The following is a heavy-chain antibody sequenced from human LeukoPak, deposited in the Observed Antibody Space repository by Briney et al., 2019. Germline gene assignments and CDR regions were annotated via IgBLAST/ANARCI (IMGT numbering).Heavy chain of an antibody. CDR3: ARLTVLRYFDDNWFDP. D-gene: IGHD3-9*01. J-gene: IGHJ5*02. CDR1: GGSISSGGYY. Sequence: SETLSLTCTVSGGSISSGGYYWSWIRQHPGKGLEWIVYIYYSGSTNYNPSLKSRVTISVDTSKNQFSLKLSSVTAADTAVYYCARLTVLRYFDDNWFDPWGQGTLVTVSS. CDR2: IYYSGST. V-gene: IGHV4-61*08.